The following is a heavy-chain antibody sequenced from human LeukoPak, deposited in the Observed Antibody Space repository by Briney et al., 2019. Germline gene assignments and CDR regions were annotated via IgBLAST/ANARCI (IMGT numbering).Heavy chain of an antibody. V-gene: IGHV3-53*01. J-gene: IGHJ6*03. Sequence: GGSLRLSCAASGFTVSSNYMSWVRQAPGKGLGWVSVIYSGGSTYYADSVKGRFTISRDNSKNTLYLQMNSLRAEDTAVYYCASSGRGYDFWSGYLSYYYYYYMDVWGKGTTVTVSS. CDR1: GFTVSSNY. CDR2: IYSGGST. D-gene: IGHD3-3*01. CDR3: ASSGRGYDFWSGYLSYYYYYYMDV.